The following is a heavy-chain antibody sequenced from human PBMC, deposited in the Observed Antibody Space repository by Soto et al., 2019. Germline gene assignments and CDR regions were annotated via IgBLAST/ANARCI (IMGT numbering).Heavy chain of an antibody. CDR3: ARGLVKDH. D-gene: IGHD2-2*01. CDR1: GGTFSSYA. J-gene: IGHJ4*02. Sequence: ASVKVSCKASGGTFSSYAINWVRQATGQGLEWMGWMNPNSGNTGYAQKFQGGVTMTRNTSISTAYMELSSLRSEDTAVYYCARGLVKDHWGQGTLVTVSS. V-gene: IGHV1-8*02. CDR2: MNPNSGNT.